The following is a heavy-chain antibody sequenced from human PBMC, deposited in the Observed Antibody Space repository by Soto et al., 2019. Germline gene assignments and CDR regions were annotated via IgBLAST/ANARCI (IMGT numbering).Heavy chain of an antibody. CDR2: IYYSGST. D-gene: IGHD6-13*01. CDR1: GGSISSSSYY. CDR3: ARGRPLHQRYSSSWYSGRYNWFDP. Sequence: SETLSLTCTVSGGSISSSSYYWGWIRQPPGKGLEWIGSIYYSGSTYYNPSLKSRVTISVDTSKNQFSLKLSSVTAADTAVYYCARGRPLHQRYSSSWYSGRYNWFDPWGQGTLVTVSS. V-gene: IGHV4-39*01. J-gene: IGHJ5*02.